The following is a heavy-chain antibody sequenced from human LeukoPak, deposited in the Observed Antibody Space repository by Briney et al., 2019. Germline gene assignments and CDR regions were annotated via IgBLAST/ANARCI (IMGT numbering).Heavy chain of an antibody. Sequence: GGSQRLSCAASGFTFSSYGMHWVRQAPGKGLEWVAFIRYDGSNKYYADSVKGRFTISRDNSKNTLYLQMNSLRAEDTAVYYCAKDNLGYCSSTSCYTVDYWGQGTLVTVSS. D-gene: IGHD2-2*02. CDR1: GFTFSSYG. J-gene: IGHJ4*02. CDR2: IRYDGSNK. V-gene: IGHV3-30*02. CDR3: AKDNLGYCSSTSCYTVDY.